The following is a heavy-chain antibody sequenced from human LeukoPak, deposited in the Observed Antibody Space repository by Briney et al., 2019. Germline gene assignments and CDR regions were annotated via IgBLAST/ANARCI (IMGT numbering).Heavy chain of an antibody. CDR3: ARHGGPSDSSGYLYYLDY. J-gene: IGHJ4*02. CDR1: GGSISNFY. Sequence: SETLSLTCTVSGGSISNFYWSWIRQSPGKGLEWIGYIHYSGSTNYNPPLKSRVTVSADTSKNQFSLKLNSVTDADTAVYYCARHGGPSDSSGYLYYLDYWGQGTLVTVSS. D-gene: IGHD3-22*01. V-gene: IGHV4-59*08. CDR2: IHYSGST.